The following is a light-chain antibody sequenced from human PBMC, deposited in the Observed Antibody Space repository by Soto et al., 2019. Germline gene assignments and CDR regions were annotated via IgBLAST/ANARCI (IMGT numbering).Light chain of an antibody. CDR2: GAS. CDR1: QSVNSN. V-gene: IGKV3-20*01. Sequence: ETVLTQSPGILSLSPGERATLSCRASQSVNSNLAWYQQRPGQATRLLIYGASTRAAGIPDRFSGSGSGSDFTLTISSLEPEDVAVYYCQQYVGSPFTFGPGTKVDIK. J-gene: IGKJ3*01. CDR3: QQYVGSPFT.